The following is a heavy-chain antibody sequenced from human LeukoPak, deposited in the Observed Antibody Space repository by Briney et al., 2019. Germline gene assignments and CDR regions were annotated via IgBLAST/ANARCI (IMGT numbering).Heavy chain of an antibody. CDR1: GGSIRIGGYY. CDR2: IFSNGNT. CDR3: VRNFDSYNAFDI. V-gene: IGHV4-31*03. J-gene: IGHJ3*02. Sequence: PSETLSLTCTVSGGSIRIGGYYWRWIRQKPGKGLEWIGYIFSNGNTYYNPSLKSRLTISGDTSENQFSLKLSSVTAADTAVYYCVRNFDSYNAFDIWGQGTMVTVSS. D-gene: IGHD3-22*01.